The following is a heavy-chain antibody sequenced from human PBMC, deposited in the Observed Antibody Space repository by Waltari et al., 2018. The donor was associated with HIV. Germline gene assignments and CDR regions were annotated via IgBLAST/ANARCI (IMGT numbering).Heavy chain of an antibody. D-gene: IGHD3-3*01. CDR3: ARTRLGFWSGYYYFDY. Sequence: QVQLVQSGAEVKKPGASVKVSCQASGYTFTGHYLQWVRQATGQGLEWMGWINPNSGGTNYAQKFQGRVTMTRDTSISTAYMELSRLRSDDTAVYYCARTRLGFWSGYYYFDYWGQGTLVTVSS. CDR1: GYTFTGHY. J-gene: IGHJ4*02. V-gene: IGHV1-2*02. CDR2: INPNSGGT.